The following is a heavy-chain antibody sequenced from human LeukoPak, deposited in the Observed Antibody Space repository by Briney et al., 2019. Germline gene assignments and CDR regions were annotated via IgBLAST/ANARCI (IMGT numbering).Heavy chain of an antibody. CDR1: GYTFTSYY. CDR2: INPTGSST. Sequence: ASVKVSCKASGYTFTSYYMHWVRQAPGQGLEWMGLINPTGSSTAYAQKFQGRVTMTRDMSTSTAYMELSRLRSDDTAVYYCARVRVGDIVVVVAATEGWFDPWGQGTLVTVSS. J-gene: IGHJ5*02. CDR3: ARVRVGDIVVVVAATEGWFDP. V-gene: IGHV1-46*01. D-gene: IGHD2-15*01.